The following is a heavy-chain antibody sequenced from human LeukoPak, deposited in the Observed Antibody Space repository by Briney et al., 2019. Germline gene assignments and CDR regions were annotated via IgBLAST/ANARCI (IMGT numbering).Heavy chain of an antibody. J-gene: IGHJ4*02. CDR3: ARDSPRDGYNLETAFDY. CDR1: GFTFSYYY. CDR2: ISSDSSYT. V-gene: IGHV3-11*06. D-gene: IGHD5-24*01. Sequence: PGGSLRLSCAASGFTFSYYYMSWIRQAPGKGLEWVSYISSDSSYTNYADSVKGRFTISRDNSKNTLYLQLNSLRAEDTAVYYCARDSPRDGYNLETAFDYWGQGTLVTVSS.